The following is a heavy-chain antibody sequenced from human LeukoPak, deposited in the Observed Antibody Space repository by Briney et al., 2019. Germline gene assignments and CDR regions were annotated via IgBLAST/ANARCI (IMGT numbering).Heavy chain of an antibody. CDR3: ARVRRYYYGSGSYNMDV. V-gene: IGHV1-24*01. CDR1: GYTLTELS. CDR2: FDPEDGET. D-gene: IGHD3-10*01. J-gene: IGHJ6*03. Sequence: ASVKVSCKVSGYTLTELSMHWVRQAPGKGLEWMGGFDPEDGETIYAQKFQGRVTMTEDTSTDTAYMELSSLRSEDTAVYYCARVRRYYYGSGSYNMDVWGKGTTVTVSS.